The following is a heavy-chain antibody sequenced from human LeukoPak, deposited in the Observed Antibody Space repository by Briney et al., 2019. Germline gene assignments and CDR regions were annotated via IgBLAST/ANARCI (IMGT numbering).Heavy chain of an antibody. CDR2: ISSSSSYI. CDR1: GFTFSSYS. V-gene: IGHV3-21*01. J-gene: IGHJ6*03. Sequence: GGSLRLSCAASGFTFSSYSMNWVRQAPGKGLEWVSSISSSSSYIYYADSVKGRFTIPRDNAKNSLYLQMNSLRAEDTAVYYCARDSEALSYMDVWGKGTTVTVSS. CDR3: ARDSEALSYMDV. D-gene: IGHD2/OR15-2a*01.